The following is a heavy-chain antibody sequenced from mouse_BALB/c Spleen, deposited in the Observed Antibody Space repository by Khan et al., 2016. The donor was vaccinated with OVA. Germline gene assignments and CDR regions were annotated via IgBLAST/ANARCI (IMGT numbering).Heavy chain of an antibody. CDR2: ISTYYGDA. CDR3: TRGGRFAY. V-gene: IGHV1S137*01. CDR1: GYTFTDYA. Sequence: QIQLVQSGAELVRPGVSVKISCKGSGYTFTDYAMHWVKQSHAKTLEWIGVISTYYGDADYNQKFQGKVSMTVDKSSSTAYMELARLTSEDSAFYYCTRGGRFAYWGQGTLVTVSA. J-gene: IGHJ3*01. D-gene: IGHD1-1*02.